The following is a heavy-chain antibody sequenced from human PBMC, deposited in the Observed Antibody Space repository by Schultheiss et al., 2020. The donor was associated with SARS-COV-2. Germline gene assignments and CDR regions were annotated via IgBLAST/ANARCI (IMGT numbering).Heavy chain of an antibody. Sequence: SETLSLTCAVYGGSFSGYYWSWIRQPPGKGLEWIGYIYYSGSTYYNPSLKSRVTISVDKSKNQFSLKLSSVTAADTAVYYCARANQLLYDYYYYGMDVWGQGTTVTVSS. D-gene: IGHD2-2*02. CDR3: ARANQLLYDYYYYGMDV. J-gene: IGHJ6*02. CDR1: GGSFSGYY. CDR2: IYYSGST. V-gene: IGHV4-34*01.